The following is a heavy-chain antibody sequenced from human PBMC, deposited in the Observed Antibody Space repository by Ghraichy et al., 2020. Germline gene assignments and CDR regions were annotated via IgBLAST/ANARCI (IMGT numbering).Heavy chain of an antibody. CDR3: ARGVWQGIYESDGYNSVDHYFYYMDV. V-gene: IGHV4-34*01. CDR1: GGSFSGYY. D-gene: IGHD3-22*01. CDR2: INHSGST. Sequence: SQTLSLTCAVYGGSFSGYYWNWIRQPPGKGLEWIGEINHSGSTNYNPSLKSRVTISVDASNNQFSLKLNSVTAADTAVYYCARGVWQGIYESDGYNSVDHYFYYMDVWAKGTTVTVSS. J-gene: IGHJ6*03.